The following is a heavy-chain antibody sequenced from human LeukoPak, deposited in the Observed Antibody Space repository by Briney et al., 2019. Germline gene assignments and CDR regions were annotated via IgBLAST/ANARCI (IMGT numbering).Heavy chain of an antibody. CDR3: ARDLKQFSSSWSDWYFDL. J-gene: IGHJ2*01. CDR1: GFIFRSHA. D-gene: IGHD6-13*01. Sequence: GRSLRLSCAASGFIFRSHAMHWVRQAPGKGLEWLAVISYDGRAQYSAASVKGRFTISRDNSKDTLYLQMNSLRPDDTAVYYCARDLKQFSSSWSDWYFDLWGRGTLVSVSS. V-gene: IGHV3-30*04. CDR2: ISYDGRAQ.